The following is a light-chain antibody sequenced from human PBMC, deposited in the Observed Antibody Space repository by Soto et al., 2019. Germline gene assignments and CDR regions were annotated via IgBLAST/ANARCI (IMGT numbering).Light chain of an antibody. CDR1: RSVSSY. Sequence: EIVLTQSPATLSLSPGESATLSCRATRSVSSYLAWYQQKTGQAPRIIIYDESSRPTDIPARFSGSGSGTDLNLTISRLEPEDFALYYCQKRSNWPITCGQGTRLEIK. J-gene: IGKJ5*01. CDR2: DES. CDR3: QKRSNWPIT. V-gene: IGKV3-11*01.